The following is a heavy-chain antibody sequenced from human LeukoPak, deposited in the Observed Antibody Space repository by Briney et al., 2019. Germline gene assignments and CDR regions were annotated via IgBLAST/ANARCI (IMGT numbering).Heavy chain of an antibody. J-gene: IGHJ4*02. CDR3: ARGGGSGWYLDY. Sequence: GGSLRLSCAASGFTFSDYVMHWVRQAPGRGLEWVAVVSYDGSNKYYADSVKGRFTISRDNSKNTLYLQMNSLRIEDTAVYYCARGGGSGWYLDYWGQGTLVTVSS. V-gene: IGHV3-30*03. D-gene: IGHD6-19*01. CDR1: GFTFSDYV. CDR2: VSYDGSNK.